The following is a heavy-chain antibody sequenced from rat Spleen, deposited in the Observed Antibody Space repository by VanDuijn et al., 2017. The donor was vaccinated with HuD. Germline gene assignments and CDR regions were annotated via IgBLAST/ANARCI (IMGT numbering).Heavy chain of an antibody. V-gene: IGHV2-41*01. J-gene: IGHJ2*01. CDR3: ARDLSYNSGFDY. CDR2: IWNTGGT. Sequence: QVQLKESGPGLVQPSQTLSLTCTVAGFSPTSYNVHWVRQPPGKGLEWMGVIWNTGGTRYNSVFKSRLSISRATSNSQIFLKMNSLQTEDTATYYCARDLSYNSGFDYLGQGVMVTVSS. D-gene: IGHD4-3*01. CDR1: GFSPTSYN.